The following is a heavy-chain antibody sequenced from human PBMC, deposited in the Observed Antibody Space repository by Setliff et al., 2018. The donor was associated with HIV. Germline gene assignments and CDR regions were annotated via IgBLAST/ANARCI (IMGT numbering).Heavy chain of an antibody. J-gene: IGHJ5*02. CDR2: FDPEDGET. D-gene: IGHD3-10*01. Sequence: ASVKVSCKISGYTLTELSIHWVRQAPGKGLEWMANFDPEDGETFYAQKFQGRVTITTDESTSTAYMELSSLRSEDTAVYYCARGITMVRGPEENWFDPWGQGTLVTVSS. CDR1: GYTLTELS. CDR3: ARGITMVRGPEENWFDP. V-gene: IGHV1-24*01.